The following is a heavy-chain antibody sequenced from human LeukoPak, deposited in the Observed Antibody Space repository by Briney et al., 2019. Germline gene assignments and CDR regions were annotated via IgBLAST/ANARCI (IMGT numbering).Heavy chain of an antibody. V-gene: IGHV1-8*01. CDR1: GYTFTSYD. CDR2: MNPNSGNT. CDR3: ARYPQYQLFSNWAFYYYGMDV. Sequence: GATVKVSCKASGYTFTSYDINWVRQATGQGLEWMGWMNPNSGNTGYAQKFQGRVTMTRNTSISTAYMELSSLRSEDTAVYYCARYPQYQLFSNWAFYYYGMDVWGQGTTVTVSS. J-gene: IGHJ6*02. D-gene: IGHD2-2*01.